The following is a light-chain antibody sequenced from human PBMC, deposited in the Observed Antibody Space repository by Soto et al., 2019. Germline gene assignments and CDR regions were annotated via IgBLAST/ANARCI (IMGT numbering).Light chain of an antibody. CDR2: DVS. CDR3: CSYAGSYLRV. Sequence: QSVLTQPRSVSGSPGQSVTISCTGTSSDVGGYNYVSWYQQHPGKAPKLMIYDVSKRPSGVPDRFSGSKSGNTASLTISGLQAEDEADYYCCSYAGSYLRVFGNGTKVTVL. J-gene: IGLJ1*01. V-gene: IGLV2-11*01. CDR1: SSDVGGYNY.